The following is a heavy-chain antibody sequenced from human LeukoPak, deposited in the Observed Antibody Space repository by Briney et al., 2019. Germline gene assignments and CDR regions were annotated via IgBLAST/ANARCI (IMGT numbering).Heavy chain of an antibody. CDR3: ARDSWFGELLFDY. CDR1: GGSFSGYY. V-gene: IGHV4-34*01. CDR2: INHSGST. D-gene: IGHD3-10*01. J-gene: IGHJ4*02. Sequence: SVTLSLTCAVYGGSFSGYYWSWIRQPPGKGLEWIGEINHSGSTNYNPSLKSRVTISVDTSKNQFSLKLSSVTAADTAVYYCARDSWFGELLFDYWGQGTLVTVSS.